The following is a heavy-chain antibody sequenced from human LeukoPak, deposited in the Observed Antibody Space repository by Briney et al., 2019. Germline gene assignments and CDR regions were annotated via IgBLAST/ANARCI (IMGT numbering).Heavy chain of an antibody. J-gene: IGHJ4*02. V-gene: IGHV1-46*01. CDR1: GYTFTSYY. CDR2: INPSGGST. D-gene: IGHD3-10*01. Sequence: ASVKVSCKASGYTFTSYYMHWVRQAPGQGLEWMGIINPSGGSTSYAQKFQGRVTMTRDTSTSTVYMELSSLRSEDTAVYYCARVGRMVRGVEGFGYWGQGTLVTVSS. CDR3: ARVGRMVRGVEGFGY.